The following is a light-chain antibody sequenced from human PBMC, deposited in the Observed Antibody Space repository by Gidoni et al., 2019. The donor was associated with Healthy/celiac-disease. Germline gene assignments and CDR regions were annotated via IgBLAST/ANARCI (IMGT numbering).Light chain of an antibody. CDR1: QSVSSSY. CDR3: QQYGSSPRFT. CDR2: GAS. J-gene: IGKJ3*01. V-gene: IGKV3-20*01. Sequence: EIVLTQPPGTLSVSPGERATLSCRASQSVSSSYLAWYQQKPGQAPRLLIYGASSRATGIPDRFSGSGSGTDFTLTISRLEPEDFAVYYCQQYGSSPRFTVGPGTKVDIK.